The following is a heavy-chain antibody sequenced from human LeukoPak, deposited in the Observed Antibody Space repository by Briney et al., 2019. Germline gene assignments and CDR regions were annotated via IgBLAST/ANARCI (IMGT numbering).Heavy chain of an antibody. J-gene: IGHJ4*02. CDR1: GFAFSTYW. Sequence: KSGGSLRLSCAASGFAFSTYWMDWVRQAPGKGLEWVSYISKNSDDIYNADSVRGRFTISRDNAKNSLYLQMNSLRAEDTAVYYCARVRPGYYCDYWGQGILVTVSS. CDR3: ARVRPGYYCDY. V-gene: IGHV3-21*05. CDR2: ISKNSDDI.